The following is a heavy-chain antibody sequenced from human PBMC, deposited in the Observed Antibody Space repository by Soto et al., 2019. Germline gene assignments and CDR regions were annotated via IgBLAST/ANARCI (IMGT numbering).Heavy chain of an antibody. D-gene: IGHD6-19*01. CDR1: GFTFSSYD. V-gene: IGHV3-13*01. Sequence: PGGSLSLSCAASGFTFSSYDMHWVRQATGKGLEWVSAIGTAGDTYYPGSVKGRFTISRENAKNSLYLQMNSLRAGDTAVYYCARGTSSGYYYMDVWGKGTTVTVSS. J-gene: IGHJ6*03. CDR2: IGTAGDT. CDR3: ARGTSSGYYYMDV.